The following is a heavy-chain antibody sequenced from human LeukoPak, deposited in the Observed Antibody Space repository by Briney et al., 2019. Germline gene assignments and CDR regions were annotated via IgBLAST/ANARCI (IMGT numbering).Heavy chain of an antibody. V-gene: IGHV4-59*01. CDR1: GGSISNYY. Sequence: SETLSLTCTVSGGSISNYYLNWIRQPPGKGLEWIGSIYYSGSTNYNPALKSRGTISGDTSKNQFSLKLTSVTAADTAVYWCVRGPPIYHYNYGMDVWGQGTTVTVSS. CDR2: IYYSGST. J-gene: IGHJ6*02. CDR3: VRGPPIYHYNYGMDV.